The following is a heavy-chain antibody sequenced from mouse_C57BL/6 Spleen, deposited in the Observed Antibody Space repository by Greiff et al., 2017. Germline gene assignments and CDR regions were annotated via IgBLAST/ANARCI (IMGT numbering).Heavy chain of an antibody. J-gene: IGHJ4*01. Sequence: EVQLQQSGPELVKPGASVKISCKASGYSFTGYYMNWVKQSPEKSLEWIGEINPSTGGTTYNQKFKAKATLTVDKSSSTAYMQLKSLTSEDSAVYYCARGYYGSRYYYAMDYWGQGTSVTVSS. CDR1: GYSFTGYY. D-gene: IGHD1-1*01. V-gene: IGHV1-42*01. CDR3: ARGYYGSRYYYAMDY. CDR2: INPSTGGT.